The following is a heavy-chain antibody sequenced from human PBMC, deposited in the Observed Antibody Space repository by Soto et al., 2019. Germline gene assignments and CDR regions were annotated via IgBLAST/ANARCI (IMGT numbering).Heavy chain of an antibody. CDR2: INHSGST. V-gene: IGHV4-34*01. J-gene: IGHJ5*02. CDR1: GGSFSGYY. Sequence: SETLSLTCAVYGGSFSGYYWIWIRQPPGKGLEWIGEINHSGSTNYNPSLKSRVTISVDTSKNHFSLKLSSVTAADTAVYYCARGGWSLDLWGQGTLVTVSS. D-gene: IGHD6-19*01. CDR3: ARGGWSLDL.